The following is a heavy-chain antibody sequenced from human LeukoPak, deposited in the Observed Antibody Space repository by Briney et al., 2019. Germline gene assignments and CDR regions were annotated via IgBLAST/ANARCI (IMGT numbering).Heavy chain of an antibody. V-gene: IGHV4-59*08. CDR1: GGSISSYY. Sequence: SETLSLTCTVSGGSISSYYWSWIRQPPGKGLEWIGYIYYSGSTNYNPSLKSRVTISVDTSKNQFSLKLSSVTAADTAVYYCARHSGWSGHLDAFDIWGQGTMVTVSS. D-gene: IGHD3-3*01. CDR3: ARHSGWSGHLDAFDI. CDR2: IYYSGST. J-gene: IGHJ3*02.